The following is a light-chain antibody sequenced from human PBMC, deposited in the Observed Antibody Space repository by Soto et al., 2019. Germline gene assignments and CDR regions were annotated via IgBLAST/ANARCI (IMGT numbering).Light chain of an antibody. V-gene: IGKV3-15*01. J-gene: IGKJ4*01. CDR3: QQYNNWPPGLT. CDR1: QSVSSN. CDR2: GAS. Sequence: EIVMTQSPATLSVSPGERATLSCRASQSVSSNLAWYQQKPGQAPRLLIYGASTRATGIQARFSGSGSGTECPLTISILQSEDFAVYYCQQYNNWPPGLTFGGGTKVEIK.